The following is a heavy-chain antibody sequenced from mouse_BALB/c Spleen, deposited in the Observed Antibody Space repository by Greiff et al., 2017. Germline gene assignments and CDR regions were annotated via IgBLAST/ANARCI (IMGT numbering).Heavy chain of an antibody. J-gene: IGHJ3*01. CDR2: IRNKANGYTT. D-gene: IGHD2-3*01. V-gene: IGHV7-3*02. Sequence: EVKLMESGGGLVQPGGSLRLSCATSGFTFTDYYMSWVRQPPGKALEWLGFIRNKANGYTTEYSASVKGRFTISRDNSQGILYLQMNTLRAEDSATYYCARDGGWLLRFAYWGQGTLVTVSA. CDR1: GFTFTDYY. CDR3: ARDGGWLLRFAY.